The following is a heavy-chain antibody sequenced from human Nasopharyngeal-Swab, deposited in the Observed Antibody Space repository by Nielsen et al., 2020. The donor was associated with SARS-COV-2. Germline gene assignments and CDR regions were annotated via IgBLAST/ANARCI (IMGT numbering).Heavy chain of an antibody. V-gene: IGHV3-66*01. Sequence: GESLKISCAASGFIVSSDYMRWVRQAPGKGLEWVSGIYSGGSTYYADSVRGRFTISRDNPKNTVYLQMNGLRPEDTAVYYCAKCGGSSGYYFSDWYFDLWGRGTLVTVSS. CDR2: IYSGGST. CDR1: GFIVSSDY. CDR3: AKCGGSSGYYFSDWYFDL. J-gene: IGHJ2*01. D-gene: IGHD3-22*01.